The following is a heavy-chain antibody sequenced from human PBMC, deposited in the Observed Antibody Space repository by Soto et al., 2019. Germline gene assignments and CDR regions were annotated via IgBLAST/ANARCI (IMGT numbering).Heavy chain of an antibody. D-gene: IGHD5-18*01. J-gene: IGHJ4*02. CDR2: IWYDGSNK. CDR1: GFTFSSYG. V-gene: IGHV3-33*01. CDR3: AREALEYSYGPRPFDY. Sequence: QVQLVESGGGVVQPGRSLRLSCAASGFTFSSYGMHWVRQAPGKGLEWVAVIWYDGSNKYYADSVKGRFTISRDNSKNTLYLQMNSLRAEDTAVYYCAREALEYSYGPRPFDYWGQGTLVTVSS.